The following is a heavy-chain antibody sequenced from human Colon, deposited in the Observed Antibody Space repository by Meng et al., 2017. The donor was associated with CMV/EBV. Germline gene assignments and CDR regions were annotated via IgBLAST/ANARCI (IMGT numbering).Heavy chain of an antibody. CDR2: ISGSGGST. D-gene: IGHD2-2*01. V-gene: IGHV3-23*01. CDR1: GFTFSSYD. CDR3: AKDLVAVPAAVGAFDF. Sequence: GESLKISCAASGFTFSSYDMQWVRQAPGKGLEWVSGISGSGGSTFYADSVKGRFTISRDNSKNTLYLQMNGLRAEDTAVYYCAKDLVAVPAAVGAFDFWGQGTGVTVSS. J-gene: IGHJ3*01.